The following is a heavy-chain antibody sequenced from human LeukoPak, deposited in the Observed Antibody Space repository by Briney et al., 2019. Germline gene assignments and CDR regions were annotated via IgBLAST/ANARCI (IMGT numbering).Heavy chain of an antibody. CDR3: ASVSGTYYYYGLDV. CDR2: IYSVGST. Sequence: PGGSLRLSCAASGFTVSSKYMSWVRQAPGKGLEWVSVIYSVGSTYSADSVKGRFTISRDNSKNTLYLQMNTLRAEDTAVYYCASVSGTYYYYGLDVWGQGTTVTVSS. J-gene: IGHJ6*02. CDR1: GFTVSSKY. D-gene: IGHD1-20*01. V-gene: IGHV3-66*01.